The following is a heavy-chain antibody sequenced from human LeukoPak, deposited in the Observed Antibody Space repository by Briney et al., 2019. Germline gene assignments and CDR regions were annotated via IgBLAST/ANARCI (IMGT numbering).Heavy chain of an antibody. J-gene: IGHJ4*02. CDR3: ANTGYSSSWYEGQIDY. CDR2: IYHSGRT. D-gene: IGHD6-13*01. CDR1: GYSISSGYY. Sequence: SETLSLTCTVSGYSISSGYYWGWIRQPPGKGLEWIGNIYHSGRTYYNPSLKSRVTISVDTSKNQLSLRLSSVAAADTAVYYCANTGYSSSWYEGQIDYWGQGTLVTVSS. V-gene: IGHV4-38-2*02.